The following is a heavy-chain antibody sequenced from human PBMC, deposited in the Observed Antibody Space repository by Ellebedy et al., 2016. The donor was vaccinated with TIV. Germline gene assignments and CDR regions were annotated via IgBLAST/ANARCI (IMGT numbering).Heavy chain of an antibody. D-gene: IGHD2-21*02. J-gene: IGHJ4*02. CDR2: VNHRGNT. CDR3: SRGVTDQN. Sequence: MPSETLSLTCAVSGGSFSGYYWTWIRQPPGKGLEWIGEVNHRGNTSHISSLKGRVTISVDTSKNQFSLKLSSVTAADTAVYYCSRGVTDQNWGQGILVTVSS. V-gene: IGHV4-34*01. CDR1: GGSFSGYY.